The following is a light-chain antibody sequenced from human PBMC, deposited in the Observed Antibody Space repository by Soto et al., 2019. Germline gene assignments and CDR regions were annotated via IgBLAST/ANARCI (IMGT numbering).Light chain of an antibody. J-gene: IGKJ4*01. Sequence: EIVLTQSPATLSLSPGERATLSCRASQSVSSYLVWYQQKPGQVPRLLIYDASNRATGIPARFGGSASGTDFTLTISGLEPEDSAVYYCQQRSDWPSTFGGGTKVEIK. CDR2: DAS. CDR3: QQRSDWPST. V-gene: IGKV3-11*01. CDR1: QSVSSY.